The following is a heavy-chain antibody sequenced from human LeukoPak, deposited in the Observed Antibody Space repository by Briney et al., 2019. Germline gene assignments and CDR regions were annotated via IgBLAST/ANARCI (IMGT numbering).Heavy chain of an antibody. CDR1: GGSISSYY. CDR3: ARYSSSSGVGY. D-gene: IGHD6-6*01. Sequence: PSETLSLTCTVSGGSISSYYWSWIRQPPGKGLEWIGYIYYSGSTNYNPSLKSRVTISVDTSKNQFSLKLSSATAADTAVYYCARYSSSSGVGYWGQGTLVTVSS. V-gene: IGHV4-59*01. J-gene: IGHJ4*02. CDR2: IYYSGST.